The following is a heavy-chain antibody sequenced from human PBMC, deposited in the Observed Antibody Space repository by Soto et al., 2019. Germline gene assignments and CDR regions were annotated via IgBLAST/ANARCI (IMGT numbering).Heavy chain of an antibody. CDR1: GYTFTSYG. D-gene: IGHD1-20*01. CDR2: ISAYNGNT. V-gene: IGHV1-18*01. Sequence: QVQLVQSGAEVKKPGASVKVSCKASGYTFTSYGISWVRQAPGQGLEWMGWISAYNGNTNYAQKLQGRVTMTTDTSTSTAYMELRSLRSDDTAVYYCARRCITGIDYYYYYMDVWGKGTTVTVSS. J-gene: IGHJ6*03. CDR3: ARRCITGIDYYYYYMDV.